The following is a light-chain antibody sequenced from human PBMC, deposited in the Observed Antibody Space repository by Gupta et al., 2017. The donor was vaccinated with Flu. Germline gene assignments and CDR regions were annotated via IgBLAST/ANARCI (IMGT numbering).Light chain of an antibody. CDR1: QTVGIN. CDR2: HTS. Sequence: ETVMKQSPATLSVSPGERVTLACSASQTVGINLAWYKQRPGQAPLLLIYHTSTRASGAPARFSGSGSCTKFTLTISSLQPEDFAIFYCHQYNYCPPWTFGQGTKVEIK. V-gene: IGKV3-15*01. J-gene: IGKJ1*01. CDR3: HQYNYCPPWT.